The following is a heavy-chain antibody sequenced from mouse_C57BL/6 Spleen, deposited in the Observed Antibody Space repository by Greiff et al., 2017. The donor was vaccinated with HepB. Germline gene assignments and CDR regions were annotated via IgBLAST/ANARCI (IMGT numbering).Heavy chain of an antibody. CDR2: ISYSGST. D-gene: IGHD1-1*01. J-gene: IGHJ2*01. Sequence: EVQLQQSGPGLAKPSQTLSLTCSVTGYSITSDYWNWIRKFPGNKLEYMGYISYSGSTYYNPSLKSRISITRDTSKNQYYLQLISVTTEDTATYYCARSKVGGSSGDYFDYWGQGTTLTVSS. V-gene: IGHV3-8*01. CDR1: GYSITSDY. CDR3: ARSKVGGSSGDYFDY.